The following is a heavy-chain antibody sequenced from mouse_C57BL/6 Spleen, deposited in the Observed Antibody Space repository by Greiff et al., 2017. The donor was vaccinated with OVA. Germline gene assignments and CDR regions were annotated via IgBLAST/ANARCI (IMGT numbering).Heavy chain of an antibody. D-gene: IGHD1-1*01. V-gene: IGHV2-4*01. Sequence: VQRVESGPGLVQPSQRLSITCTVSGFSLTSYGVHWVRQPPGKGLEWLGVIWSGGSTDYNAAFISRLSISKDNSKSQVFFKMNSLQADDTAIYYCAKSYGSSPYAMDYWGQGTSVTVSS. CDR2: IWSGGST. CDR3: AKSYGSSPYAMDY. J-gene: IGHJ4*01. CDR1: GFSLTSYG.